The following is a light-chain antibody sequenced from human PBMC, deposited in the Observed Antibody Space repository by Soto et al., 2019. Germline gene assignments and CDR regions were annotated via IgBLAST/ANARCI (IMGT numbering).Light chain of an antibody. Sequence: SVLTHTLYTLCPPAGYRAALSCRASQSVSNNYLAWYQQKPGQAPRLLIYGASNRATGIPDRFSGSGSGTDFTLTISRLEPEDFAVYYCQQYGRSGKLGEGTKVDIK. CDR2: GAS. V-gene: IGKV3-20*01. J-gene: IGKJ1*01. CDR3: QQYGRSGK. CDR1: QSVSNNY.